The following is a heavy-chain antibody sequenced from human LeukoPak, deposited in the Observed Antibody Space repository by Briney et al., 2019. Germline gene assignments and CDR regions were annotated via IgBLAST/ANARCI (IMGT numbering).Heavy chain of an antibody. D-gene: IGHD2-2*01. CDR3: ARDCCSSTSCFPSGTNYFDS. CDR1: GFTFSSYT. CDR2: ISGTGTYI. Sequence: GGSLRLSCAASGFTFSSYTMNWVRQAPGKGLEWVSSISGTGTYIYNADSVKGRFTISRDNAKNSLYLQMNSLRAEDTAVYYCARDCCSSTSCFPSGTNYFDSWGQGTPVTVSS. J-gene: IGHJ4*02. V-gene: IGHV3-21*01.